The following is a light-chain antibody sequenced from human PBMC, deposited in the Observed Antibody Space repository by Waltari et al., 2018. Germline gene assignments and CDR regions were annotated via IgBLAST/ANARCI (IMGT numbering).Light chain of an antibody. CDR1: QSLQHRNGYNY. Sequence: DILMTQSPVSLSVTPGEPASISCTSSQSLQHRNGYNYLDWYLQKPGLSPQLLIYFASSRASGVPDRFSGSGSVTDFTLRISRVEAEDVVVYYCMQSLQASVTFGQGTRLEIK. V-gene: IGKV2-28*01. CDR2: FAS. J-gene: IGKJ5*01. CDR3: MQSLQASVT.